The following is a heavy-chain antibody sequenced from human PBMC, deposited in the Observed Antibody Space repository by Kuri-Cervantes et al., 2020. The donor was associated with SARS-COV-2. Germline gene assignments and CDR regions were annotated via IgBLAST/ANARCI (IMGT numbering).Heavy chain of an antibody. CDR1: GFTFSSYS. CDR3: ARGLSRASLNRGVIPSDAFDI. CDR2: ISSSSSTI. J-gene: IGHJ3*02. V-gene: IGHV3-48*04. D-gene: IGHD3-10*01. Sequence: GESLKISCAASGFTFSSYSMNWVRQAPGKGLEWVSYISSSSSTIYYADSVKGRFTISRDNAKNSLYLQVNSLRAEDTAVYYCARGLSRASLNRGVIPSDAFDIWGQGTMVTVSS.